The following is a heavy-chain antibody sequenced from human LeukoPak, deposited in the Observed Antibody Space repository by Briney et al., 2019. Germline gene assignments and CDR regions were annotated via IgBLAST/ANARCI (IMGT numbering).Heavy chain of an antibody. CDR3: ARERAGIWDSFDY. CDR2: ISGNGGRT. V-gene: IGHV3-23*01. Sequence: GGSLRLSCAASGFTFSSYGMSWVRQAPGKGLEWVSVISGNGGRTYSADSVKGRFTISRDNSKNTVYLQINSLRAEDTAVYYCARERAGIWDSFDYWGQGTLVTVSS. D-gene: IGHD3-10*01. CDR1: GFTFSSYG. J-gene: IGHJ4*02.